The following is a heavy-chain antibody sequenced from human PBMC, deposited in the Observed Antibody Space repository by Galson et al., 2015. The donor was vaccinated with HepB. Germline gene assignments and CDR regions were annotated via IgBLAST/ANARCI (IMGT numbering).Heavy chain of an antibody. CDR1: GGTFSSYA. J-gene: IGHJ4*02. D-gene: IGHD4-17*01. CDR3: ARVDYGDPRPLDY. V-gene: IGHV1-18*01. CDR2: ITAYNGNT. Sequence: VSCKASGGTFSSYAISWVRQAPGQGLEWMGWITAYNGNTNYAQKLQGRVTMTTDTSTSTAYMELRSLRSDDTAVYYCARVDYGDPRPLDYWGQGTLVTVSS.